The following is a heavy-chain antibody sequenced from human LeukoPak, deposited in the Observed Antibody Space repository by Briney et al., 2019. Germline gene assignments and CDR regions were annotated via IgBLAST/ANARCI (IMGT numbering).Heavy chain of an antibody. V-gene: IGHV4-4*07. Sequence: SETLSLTCTVSGGSISFYYWSWIRQPAGRGLEWIGRIYTSGSTNYNPSLKSRVTMSVDTSKNQFSLKLSSVTAADTAVYFCARDHRPGYEGYYFDYWGQGTLVTVSS. CDR1: GGSISFYY. D-gene: IGHD3-16*01. CDR2: IYTSGST. CDR3: ARDHRPGYEGYYFDY. J-gene: IGHJ4*02.